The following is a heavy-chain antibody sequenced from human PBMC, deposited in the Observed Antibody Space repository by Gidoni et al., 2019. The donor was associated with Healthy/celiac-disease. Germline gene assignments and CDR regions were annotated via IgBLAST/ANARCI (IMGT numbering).Heavy chain of an antibody. CDR2: ISSSSSYI. D-gene: IGHD6-19*01. Sequence: EVQLVESGGGLVKPGGSLRLSCAASGFTFSSYSMNWVRQAPGKGLEWVSSISSSSSYIYQADSGKGRFNISRDKAKKSLYLQMNSLRAEETAVYYCARDKESLAGKTTYWGQGTLVTVSS. CDR3: ARDKESLAGKTTY. V-gene: IGHV3-21*01. CDR1: GFTFSSYS. J-gene: IGHJ4*02.